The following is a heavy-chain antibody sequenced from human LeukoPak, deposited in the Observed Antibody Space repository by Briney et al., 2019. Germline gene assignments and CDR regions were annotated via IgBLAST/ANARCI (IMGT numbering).Heavy chain of an antibody. Sequence: SETLSLTYTVSGGSISSYYWSWIRQPAGKGLEWIGRIYTSGSTNYNPSLKSRVTMSVDTSKNQFSLKLSSVTAADTAVYYCARDPADFHPHHDAFDIWGQGTMVTVSS. V-gene: IGHV4-4*07. CDR1: GGSISSYY. CDR2: IYTSGST. CDR3: ARDPADFHPHHDAFDI. J-gene: IGHJ3*02. D-gene: IGHD3-3*01.